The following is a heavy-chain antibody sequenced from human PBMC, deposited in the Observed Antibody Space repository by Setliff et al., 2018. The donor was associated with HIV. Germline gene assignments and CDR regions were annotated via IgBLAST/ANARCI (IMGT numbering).Heavy chain of an antibody. D-gene: IGHD6-19*01. V-gene: IGHV1-18*01. CDR2: MNPNSGNT. Sequence: GASVKVSCKASGYTFTTYGISWVRQATGQGLEWMGWMNPNSGNTGYAQKFQGRVTMTTDTSTATAFMELRSLRSDDTAVYYCARDPSNTSGWLPYYDYWGQGTLVTVSS. CDR3: ARDPSNTSGWLPYYDY. J-gene: IGHJ4*02. CDR1: GYTFTTYG.